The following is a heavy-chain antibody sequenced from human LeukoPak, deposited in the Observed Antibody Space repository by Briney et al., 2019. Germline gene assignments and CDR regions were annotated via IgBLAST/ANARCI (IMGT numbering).Heavy chain of an antibody. V-gene: IGHV1-8*02. Sequence: ASVKVSCKASGYTFTGYYMHWVRQAPGQGLEWMGWMNPNSGNTGYAQKFQGRVTMTRNTSISTAYMELSSLRSEDTAVYYCASDSIAAELCYWGQGTLVTVSS. CDR2: MNPNSGNT. CDR3: ASDSIAAELCY. J-gene: IGHJ4*02. D-gene: IGHD6-13*01. CDR1: GYTFTGYY.